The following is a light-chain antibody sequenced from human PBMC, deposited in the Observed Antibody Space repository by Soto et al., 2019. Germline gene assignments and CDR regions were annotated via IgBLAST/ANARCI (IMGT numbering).Light chain of an antibody. J-gene: IGKJ4*01. CDR1: QSVNSN. V-gene: IGKV3-15*01. CDR2: GAT. CDR3: QQYNDWPPLT. Sequence: EIVMTQSPVTLSVSPGERATLSCRASQSVNSNLAWYQQKPGQAPRLLVYGATTRATGIPARLSGSGSGTEFTLTISSLQSEDFAVYNCQQYNDWPPLTFGGGTKVEIK.